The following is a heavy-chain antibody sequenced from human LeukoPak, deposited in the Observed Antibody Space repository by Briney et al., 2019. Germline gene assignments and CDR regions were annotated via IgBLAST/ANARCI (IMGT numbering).Heavy chain of an antibody. V-gene: IGHV3-53*01. Sequence: GGSLRLSCAASGFIFSSYWMHWVRQAPGKGLEWVSAIYADGGTYYADSVKGRFNISRASSKNTFYLQMSRLRFEDTAVYYCTRDSSGPADWGRGTLVIVS. CDR3: TRDSSGPAD. CDR1: GFIFSSYW. CDR2: IYADGGT. J-gene: IGHJ4*02. D-gene: IGHD6-19*01.